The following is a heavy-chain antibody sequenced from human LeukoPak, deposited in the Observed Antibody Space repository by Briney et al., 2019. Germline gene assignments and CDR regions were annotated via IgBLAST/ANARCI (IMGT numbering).Heavy chain of an antibody. D-gene: IGHD3-22*01. CDR3: ARYPYDNSGFYQIGFDY. CDR1: GYSISSGYY. V-gene: IGHV4-38-2*01. Sequence: KSSETLSLTCAVSGYSISSGYYWGWIRQPPGKGLEWIWNIYHSGSTYYNPSLKSRVTISVDTSKNQFSLKLSSVTAADTAVYYCARYPYDNSGFYQIGFDYWGQGTLVTVSS. J-gene: IGHJ4*02. CDR2: IYHSGST.